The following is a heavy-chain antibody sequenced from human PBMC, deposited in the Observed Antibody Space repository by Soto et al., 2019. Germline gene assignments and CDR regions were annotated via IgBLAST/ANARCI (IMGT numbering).Heavy chain of an antibody. D-gene: IGHD3-3*01. J-gene: IGHJ2*01. Sequence: QVQLVQSGTEVKKPGASVKVSCKASGYTFTNYYMHWVRQAPGQGLEWMGKIDPSGRSTSYAPHFQGKLTMTRDTSMSTVDMDLSSLTSEDTAVYCCVRDGDTSGYDWYFDLWGRGPLVTVSS. CDR1: GYTFTNYY. CDR2: IDPSGRST. CDR3: VRDGDTSGYDWYFDL. V-gene: IGHV1-46*01.